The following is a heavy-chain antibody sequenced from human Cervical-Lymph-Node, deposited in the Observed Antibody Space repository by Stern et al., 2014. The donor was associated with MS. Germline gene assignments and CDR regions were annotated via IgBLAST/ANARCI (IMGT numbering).Heavy chain of an antibody. D-gene: IGHD1-26*01. CDR1: GYTFTTYG. Sequence: QMQLVQSGTEVKKPGASVKVSCKASGYTFTTYGINWVRRAPGQGLEWMGWISGYNGKTNYAQKLQGRVTMTTDTSASTAYMELRSLRSDDTAVYYCARDREWELHYFDYWGQGTVVTVSS. CDR2: ISGYNGKT. V-gene: IGHV1-18*01. CDR3: ARDREWELHYFDY. J-gene: IGHJ4*02.